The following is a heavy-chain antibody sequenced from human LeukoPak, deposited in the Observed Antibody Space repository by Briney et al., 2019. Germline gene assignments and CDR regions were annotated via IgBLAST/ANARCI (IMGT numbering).Heavy chain of an antibody. CDR3: AREIVVVVAAGDAFDI. CDR1: GYTFTGYY. CDR2: INPNSGGT. Sequence: GASVKVSCEASGYTFTGYYMHWVRQAPGQGLEWMGWINPNSGGTNYAQKFQGRVTMTRDTSISTAYMELSRLRSDDTAVYYCAREIVVVVAAGDAFDIWGQGTMVTVSS. J-gene: IGHJ3*02. D-gene: IGHD2-15*01. V-gene: IGHV1-2*02.